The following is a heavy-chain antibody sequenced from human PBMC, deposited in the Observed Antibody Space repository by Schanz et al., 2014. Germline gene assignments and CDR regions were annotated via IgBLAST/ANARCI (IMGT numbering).Heavy chain of an antibody. J-gene: IGHJ6*02. CDR1: RFIFSSYG. Sequence: HVQLVESGGGVVQPGRSLRLSCAASRFIFSSYGMHWVRQAPGKGLERVAVIWYDGSNKYYVDSVKGRFTISRDNSKNTLYLQMNSLRDEDTAVYYCAKEVKASSRWRSYYYFGMDVWGQGTTVTV. V-gene: IGHV3-33*06. D-gene: IGHD2-8*02. CDR3: AKEVKASSRWRSYYYFGMDV. CDR2: IWYDGSNK.